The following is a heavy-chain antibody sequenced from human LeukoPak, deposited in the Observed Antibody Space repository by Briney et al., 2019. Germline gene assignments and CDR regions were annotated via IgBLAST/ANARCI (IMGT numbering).Heavy chain of an antibody. Sequence: NSSETLPLTCTVSGGSISNYWWNWIRQPPGKRLQWIGYIYYSGSTNSSPSLKSRVTSPLDTSKNQCSLKLISVTAADTAVYYCATGYNYGLDVWGPGTTVSVSS. CDR3: ATGYNYGLDV. V-gene: IGHV4-59*08. J-gene: IGHJ6*02. CDR1: GGSISNYW. CDR2: IYYSGST.